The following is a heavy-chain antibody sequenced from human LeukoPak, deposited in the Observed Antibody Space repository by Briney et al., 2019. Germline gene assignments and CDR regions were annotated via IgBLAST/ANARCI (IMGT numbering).Heavy chain of an antibody. CDR1: GGSISSGGYS. CDR3: ARGAVPATAILGY. V-gene: IGHV4-30-2*05. Sequence: SETLSLTCAVSGGSISSGGYSWSWIRQPPGKGLEWIGYIYHSGSTYYNPSLKSRVTISVDTSKNQFSLKLSSVTAADTAVYYCARGAVPATAILGYWGQGTLVTVSS. J-gene: IGHJ4*02. CDR2: IYHSGST. D-gene: IGHD2-2*02.